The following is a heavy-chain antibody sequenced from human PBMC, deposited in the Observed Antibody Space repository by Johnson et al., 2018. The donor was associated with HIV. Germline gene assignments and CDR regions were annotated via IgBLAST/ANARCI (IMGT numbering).Heavy chain of an antibody. V-gene: IGHV3-15*01. CDR3: VSSAQWSGWPPGAFDI. CDR2: IKSKTDGGTT. Sequence: VQLVESGGGLVKPGGSLRLSCAASGFTFSNAWMSWVRQAPGKGLEWIGRIKSKTDGGTTDYAAPVKGRFTISRDDSKNTLYLQMNSLKTEDTAVYYCVSSAQWSGWPPGAFDIWGQGTMVTVSS. J-gene: IGHJ3*02. D-gene: IGHD6-19*01. CDR1: GFTFSNAW.